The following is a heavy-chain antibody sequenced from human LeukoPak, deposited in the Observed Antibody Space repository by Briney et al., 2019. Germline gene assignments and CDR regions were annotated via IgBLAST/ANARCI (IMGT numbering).Heavy chain of an antibody. V-gene: IGHV1-46*01. D-gene: IGHD7-27*01. Sequence: ASVKVSCKASGYTFTSYYMHWVRQAPGQGLEWMGIINPSGGSTSYAQKFQGRVTMTRDTSTSTVYMELSSLRSEDTAVYYCARGPLGIRGPRNNWYFDLWGRGTLVTVSS. CDR3: ARGPLGIRGPRNNWYFDL. CDR2: INPSGGST. CDR1: GYTFTSYY. J-gene: IGHJ2*01.